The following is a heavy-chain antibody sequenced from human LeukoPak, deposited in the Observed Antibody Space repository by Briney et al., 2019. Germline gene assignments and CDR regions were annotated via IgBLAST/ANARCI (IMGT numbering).Heavy chain of an antibody. CDR1: GFTFRKLC. CDR2: IEGDGSRT. Sequence: PGGSLRLSCGASGFTFRKLCMHGVRQAPGKGLVWVSSIEGDGSRTNYADSVKGRFTISRDNAENTLYLQMNSLRGEDTAVYFCARDPSGTSYQYWGQGTLVTVSS. CDR3: ARDPSGTSYQY. D-gene: IGHD3-10*01. J-gene: IGHJ4*02. V-gene: IGHV3-74*01.